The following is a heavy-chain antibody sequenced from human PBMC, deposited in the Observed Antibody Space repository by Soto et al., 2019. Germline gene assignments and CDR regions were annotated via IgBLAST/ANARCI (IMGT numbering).Heavy chain of an antibody. Sequence: KTSETLSLTCTVSCGSISSGGYYWSWIRQHPGKGLEWIGYIYYSGSTYYNPSLKSRVTISVDTSKNQFSLKLSSVTAADTAVYYCARDQPITIFGVAASDAFDIWGQGTMVTVSS. CDR3: ARDQPITIFGVAASDAFDI. CDR1: CGSISSGGYY. V-gene: IGHV4-31*02. D-gene: IGHD3-3*01. CDR2: IYYSGST. J-gene: IGHJ3*02.